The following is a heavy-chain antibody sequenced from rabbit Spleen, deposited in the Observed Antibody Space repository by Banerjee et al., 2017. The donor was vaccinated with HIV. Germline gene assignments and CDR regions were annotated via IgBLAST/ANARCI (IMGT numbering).Heavy chain of an antibody. CDR1: GFSLNNNYV. CDR3: ARGWTSVSYAFNL. Sequence: QEQLVESGGGLFQPGGSLALTCKASGFSLNNNYVMCWVRQAPGKGLEWIGCINTSTGTTVYATWAKGRFTISKTSSPTVTLQMTSLTAADTATYFCARGWTSVSYAFNLWGPGTLVTVS. D-gene: IGHD5-1*01. V-gene: IGHV1S45*01. J-gene: IGHJ4*01. CDR2: INTSTGTT.